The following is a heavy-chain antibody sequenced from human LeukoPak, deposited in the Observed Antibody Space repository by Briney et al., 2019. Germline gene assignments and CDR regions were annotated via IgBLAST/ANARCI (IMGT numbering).Heavy chain of an antibody. Sequence: GGSLRLSCAASGFTFSSYAMSWVRQAPGKGLEWVSAISGSGGSTYYADSVKGRFTISRDNSKNTLYLQMNSLRAENAAVYYCAKEVGYCSGGSCYFFDYWGQGTLVTVSS. CDR3: AKEVGYCSGGSCYFFDY. V-gene: IGHV3-23*01. CDR1: GFTFSSYA. D-gene: IGHD2-15*01. CDR2: ISGSGGST. J-gene: IGHJ4*02.